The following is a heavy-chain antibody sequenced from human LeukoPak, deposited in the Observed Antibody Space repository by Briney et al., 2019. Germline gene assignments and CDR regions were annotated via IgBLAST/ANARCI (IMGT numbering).Heavy chain of an antibody. Sequence: PGGSLRLSCAASGFTFSSHGMNWVRQAPGKGLEWVSSISSSSSYIYYADSVKGRFTISRDNAKNSLYLQMNSLRAEDTAVYYCARPRRYCGGDCYSPVFWGQGTLVTVSS. D-gene: IGHD2-21*02. CDR3: ARPRRYCGGDCYSPVF. CDR1: GFTFSSHG. CDR2: ISSSSSYI. J-gene: IGHJ4*02. V-gene: IGHV3-21*01.